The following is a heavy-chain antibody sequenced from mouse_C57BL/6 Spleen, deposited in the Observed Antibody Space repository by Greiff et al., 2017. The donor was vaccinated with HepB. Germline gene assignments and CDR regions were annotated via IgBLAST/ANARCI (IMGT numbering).Heavy chain of an antibody. V-gene: IGHV5-9-1*02. CDR3: TREDGNYAFAY. Sequence: EVNLVESGEGLVKPGGSLKLSCAASGFTFSSYAMSWVRQTPEKRLEWVAYISSGGDYIYYADTVKGRFTISRDNARNTLYLQMSSLKSEDTAMYYCTREDGNYAFAYWGQGTLVTVSA. CDR1: GFTFSSYA. D-gene: IGHD2-1*01. CDR2: ISSGGDYI. J-gene: IGHJ3*01.